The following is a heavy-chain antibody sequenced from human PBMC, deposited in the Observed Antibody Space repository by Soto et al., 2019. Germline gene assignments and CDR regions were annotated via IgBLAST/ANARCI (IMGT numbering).Heavy chain of an antibody. CDR3: AKVWESYYDILTGPYKYFDY. CDR2: ISYDGRNK. CDR1: GFTFSSYG. V-gene: IGHV3-30*18. Sequence: GGSLRLSCAASGFTFSSYGMHWVRQAPGKGLEWAAVISYDGRNKYYADSVKGRFTISRDNSKNTLYLQMNSLRAEDTAVYYCAKVWESYYDILTGPYKYFDYWGQGTLVTVSS. D-gene: IGHD3-9*01. J-gene: IGHJ4*02.